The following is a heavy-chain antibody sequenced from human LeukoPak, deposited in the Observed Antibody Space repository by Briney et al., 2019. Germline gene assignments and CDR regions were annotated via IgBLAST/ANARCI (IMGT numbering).Heavy chain of an antibody. CDR1: GFTFSSYE. CDR2: ISSSGSTI. D-gene: IGHD3-3*01. J-gene: IGHJ4*02. CDR3: ARDTIFGVVTFFYY. V-gene: IGHV3-48*03. Sequence: GGSLRLSCAASGFTFSSYEMNWVRQAPGKGLEWVSYISSSGSTIYYADSVKGRFTISRDNAKNSLYLQMNSLRAEDTAVYYCARDTIFGVVTFFYYWGQGTRVTVSP.